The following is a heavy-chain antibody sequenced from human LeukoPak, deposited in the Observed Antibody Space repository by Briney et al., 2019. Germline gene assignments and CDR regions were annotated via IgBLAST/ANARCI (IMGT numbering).Heavy chain of an antibody. Sequence: PGGSLRLSCAASGFTFSSYAMSWVRQAPGKGLEWVSAISGSGGSTYYADSVKGRFTISRDNSKNTLYLQMNSLRAEDTAVYYCARGSDSSGFNYYYYYGMDVWGQGTTVTVSS. J-gene: IGHJ6*02. CDR1: GFTFSSYA. CDR3: ARGSDSSGFNYYYYYGMDV. CDR2: ISGSGGST. V-gene: IGHV3-23*01. D-gene: IGHD3-22*01.